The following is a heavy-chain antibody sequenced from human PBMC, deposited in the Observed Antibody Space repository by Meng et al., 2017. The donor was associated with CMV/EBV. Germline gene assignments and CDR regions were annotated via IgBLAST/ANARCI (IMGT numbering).Heavy chain of an antibody. V-gene: IGHV4-39*07. CDR1: GGSISSSSYY. D-gene: IGHD6-19*01. J-gene: IGHJ4*02. CDR3: ARAVGGSGWYYFDY. CDR2: IYYSGST. Sequence: SETLSLTCTVFGGSISSSSYYWGWIRQPPGKGLEWIGSIYYSGSTYYNPSLKSRVTISVDTSKNQFSLKLSSVTAADTAVYYCARAVGGSGWYYFDYWGQGTLVTVSS.